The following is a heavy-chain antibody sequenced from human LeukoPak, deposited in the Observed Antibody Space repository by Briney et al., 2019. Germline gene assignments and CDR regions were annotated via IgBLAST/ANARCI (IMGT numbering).Heavy chain of an antibody. CDR1: GFPFSTYW. CDR2: IKEDGSEK. V-gene: IGHV3-7*01. J-gene: IGHJ5*02. Sequence: PGGSLRLSCAASGFPFSTYWMSWVRQAPGKGLQWVANIKEDGSEKYYVDSVKGRFTISRDNAQNSLFLQMNSLRTEDTAVYYCVYNWFDLWGQGTLVTVSS. CDR3: VYNWFDL.